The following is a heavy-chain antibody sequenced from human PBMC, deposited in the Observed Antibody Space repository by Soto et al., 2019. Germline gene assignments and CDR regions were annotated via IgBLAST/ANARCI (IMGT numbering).Heavy chain of an antibody. CDR1: GFTFGTYA. J-gene: IGHJ4*02. CDR3: ATEEVSV. V-gene: IGHV1-46*01. CDR2: INPSGGST. Sequence: GGSLRLSCAASGFTFGTYAMHWVRQAPGQGLEWMGIINPSGGSTSYAQKFQGRVTMTRDTSTSTVYMELSSLRSEDTAVYYCATEEVSVWGQGTLVTVSS. D-gene: IGHD2-8*01.